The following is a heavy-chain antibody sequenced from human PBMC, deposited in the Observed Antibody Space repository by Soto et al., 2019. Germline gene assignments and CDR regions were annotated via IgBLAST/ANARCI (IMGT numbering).Heavy chain of an antibody. D-gene: IGHD3-10*01. CDR2: ISGSGGST. V-gene: IGHV3-23*01. CDR1: GFTFSSYA. Sequence: PGGSLRLSCAASGFTFSSYAMSWVRQAPGKGLEWVSAISGSGGSTYYADSVKGRFTISRDNSKNTLYLQMNSLRAEDTAVYYCAKGGLGFGESERYYGMDVWGQGTTVTVSS. J-gene: IGHJ6*02. CDR3: AKGGLGFGESERYYGMDV.